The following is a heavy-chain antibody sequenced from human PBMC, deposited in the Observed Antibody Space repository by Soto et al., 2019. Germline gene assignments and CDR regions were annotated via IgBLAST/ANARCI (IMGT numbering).Heavy chain of an antibody. J-gene: IGHJ4*02. Sequence: DVQLVESGGGLVQPGRSLRLSCAASGFTFDDYAMHWVRQAPGKGLEWVSGISWNSGSIGYADSVKGRFTISRDNAKNSLYLQMNSLRAEDTALYYCAKDSCSGGSCYSYDYWGQGTLVTVSS. CDR1: GFTFDDYA. V-gene: IGHV3-9*01. CDR2: ISWNSGSI. CDR3: AKDSCSGGSCYSYDY. D-gene: IGHD2-15*01.